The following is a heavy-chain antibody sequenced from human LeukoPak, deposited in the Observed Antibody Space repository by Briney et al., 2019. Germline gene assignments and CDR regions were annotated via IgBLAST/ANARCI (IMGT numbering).Heavy chain of an antibody. CDR2: ISYSGST. J-gene: IGHJ6*03. V-gene: IGHV4-39*07. CDR1: GGSISSNNYF. Sequence: SETLSLTCTVSGGSISSNNYFWGWIRQPPGKGLEWIGNISYSGSTYYNPSLESRVTISVDTSKNQFSLRLSSVTAADTAVYYCTRGSIAYYYMDVWGKGTTVTISS. D-gene: IGHD3-22*01. CDR3: TRGSIAYYYMDV.